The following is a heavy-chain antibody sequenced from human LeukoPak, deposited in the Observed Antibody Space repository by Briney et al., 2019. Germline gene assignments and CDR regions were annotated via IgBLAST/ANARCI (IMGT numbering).Heavy chain of an antibody. D-gene: IGHD1-14*01. J-gene: IGHJ6*03. CDR3: AKDPGESSREYYMDV. Sequence: GGSLRLSCAASGFTFSNFGMHWVRQAPGTGLEWVAFTRYDGSNKYYADSVKGRFTISRDNSKNTLYLQMNSLRADDTAIYHCAKDPGESSREYYMDVWGKGTTVTVSS. CDR2: TRYDGSNK. CDR1: GFTFSNFG. V-gene: IGHV3-30*02.